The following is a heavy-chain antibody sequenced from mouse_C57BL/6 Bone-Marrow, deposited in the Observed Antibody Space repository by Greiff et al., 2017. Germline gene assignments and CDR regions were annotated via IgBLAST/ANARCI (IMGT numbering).Heavy chain of an antibody. Sequence: QVQLQQPGAELVKPGASVKLSCKASGYTFTSYWMHWVKQRPGQGLEWIGMIHPNSGSTNYNEKFKSKATLTVDKPSSTAYMQLSSLTSEDSAVYYCARSWDAFFDYWGQGTTLTVSS. D-gene: IGHD4-1*01. CDR3: ARSWDAFFDY. J-gene: IGHJ2*01. CDR1: GYTFTSYW. CDR2: IHPNSGST. V-gene: IGHV1-64*01.